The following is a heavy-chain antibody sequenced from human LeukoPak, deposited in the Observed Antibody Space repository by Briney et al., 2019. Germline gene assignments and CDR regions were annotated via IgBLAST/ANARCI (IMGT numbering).Heavy chain of an antibody. CDR3: VRGSCGVDCPGFNWLDP. CDR1: GGSIISDSY. J-gene: IGHJ5*02. CDR2: VYHNGRA. D-gene: IGHD2-21*01. V-gene: IGHV4-61*02. Sequence: PSETLSLTCTVSGGSIISDSYWTWIRQSAGGKLEWIGRVYHNGRASYNPSLLSRLAISIDTSENQFSLDLSSVTAADTGVYYCVRGSCGVDCPGFNWLDPWGQGAPVTVSS.